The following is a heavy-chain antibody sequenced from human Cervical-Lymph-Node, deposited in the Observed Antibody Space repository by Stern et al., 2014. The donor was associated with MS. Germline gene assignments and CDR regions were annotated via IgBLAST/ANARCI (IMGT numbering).Heavy chain of an antibody. CDR3: ARDGGLIAVAGTHIFDY. J-gene: IGHJ4*02. D-gene: IGHD6-19*01. V-gene: IGHV4-39*01. CDR1: GGSISSSSYY. CDR2: IHYSGST. Sequence: QVQLQESGPGLVKPSETLSLTCTVSGGSISSSSYYWGWIRQPPGKGLEWIGRIHYSGSTYYNPSLKSRVTISVDTSQNQFSLNGSSVTAADTAVYYCARDGGLIAVAGTHIFDYWGQGTLVTVSS.